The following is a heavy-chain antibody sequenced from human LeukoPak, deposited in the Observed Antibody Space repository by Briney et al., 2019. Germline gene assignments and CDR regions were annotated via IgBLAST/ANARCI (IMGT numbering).Heavy chain of an antibody. D-gene: IGHD1-1*01. CDR3: ARKKTGATNGLDV. J-gene: IGHJ6*02. CDR2: ISYSGRT. V-gene: IGHV4-39*01. Sequence: SETLSLTCTVSGGSISSSSYYWGWIRQPPGEGPEWIGSISYSGRTHYNPSLKSRVSISVDTSKNQFSLNLSTVTAADTAVYYCARKKTGATNGLDVWGQGTTVTVSS. CDR1: GGSISSSSYY.